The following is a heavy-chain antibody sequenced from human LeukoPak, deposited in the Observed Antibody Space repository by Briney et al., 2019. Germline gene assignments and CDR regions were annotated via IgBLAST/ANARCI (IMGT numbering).Heavy chain of an antibody. V-gene: IGHV3-23*01. J-gene: IGHJ4*02. CDR3: AKYRQPWSSARTFDF. CDR2: ISETGDYI. Sequence: AGGSLRLSCAASGFTFSNYAMTWVRQAPGQGLEWVSIISETGDYIYYSDSARGRFTISRDTSKSTLYLQMNSLRADDTALYYCAKYRQPWSSARTFDFWGRGTLVIVSS. CDR1: GFTFSNYA. D-gene: IGHD1-1*01.